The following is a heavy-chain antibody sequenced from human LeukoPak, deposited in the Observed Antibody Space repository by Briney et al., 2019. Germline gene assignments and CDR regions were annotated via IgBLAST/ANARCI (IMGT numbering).Heavy chain of an antibody. V-gene: IGHV4-59*01. CDR2: VYYTGST. CDR1: GASISSYY. J-gene: IGHJ5*02. D-gene: IGHD2-21*02. Sequence: SETLSLTCTVSGASISSYYWSWIRQPPGKRLEWIGYVYYTGSTNYNPSLKSRVTISVDTSKNQFSLKLSSATAADTAVYYCAKHSGYCGGGCYGNWFDPWGQGTLVTVSS. CDR3: AKHSGYCGGGCYGNWFDP.